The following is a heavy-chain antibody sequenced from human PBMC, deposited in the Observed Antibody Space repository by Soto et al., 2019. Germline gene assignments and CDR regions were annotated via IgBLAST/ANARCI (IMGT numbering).Heavy chain of an antibody. CDR2: IYYSGST. D-gene: IGHD3-16*01. V-gene: IGHV4-59*01. J-gene: IGHJ4*02. CDR3: ARDMIDGPPDY. Sequence: SETLSLTCTVSGGSISSYYWSWIRQPPGKGLEWIGYIYYSGSTNYNPSLKSRVTISVDTSKNQFSLKLSSVTAADTAVYYCARDMIDGPPDYCGEGTPVSGSS. CDR1: GGSISSYY.